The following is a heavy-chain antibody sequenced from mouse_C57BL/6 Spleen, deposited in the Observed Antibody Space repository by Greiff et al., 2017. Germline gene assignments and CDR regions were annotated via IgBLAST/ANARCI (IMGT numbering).Heavy chain of an antibody. CDR3: ARQRTGTGTDYAMDY. V-gene: IGHV5-6*02. Sequence: EVKVEESGGDLVKPGGSLKLSCAASGFTFSSYGMSWVRQTPDKRLEWVATISSGGSYTYYPDSLKGRFTISRDNAKNTLYLQMSNLKSEDTAMYYCARQRTGTGTDYAMDYWGQGTSVTVSS. CDR2: ISSGGSYT. J-gene: IGHJ4*01. D-gene: IGHD4-1*01. CDR1: GFTFSSYG.